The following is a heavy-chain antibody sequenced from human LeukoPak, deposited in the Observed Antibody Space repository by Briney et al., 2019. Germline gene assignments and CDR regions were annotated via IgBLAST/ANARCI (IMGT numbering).Heavy chain of an antibody. J-gene: IGHJ4*02. CDR1: GGSFSGYY. D-gene: IGHD3-22*01. V-gene: IGHV4-34*01. CDR2: INHSGST. CDR3: VTYYFDSSGPKNNY. Sequence: SETLSLTCAVYGGSFSGYYWSWIRQPPGKGLEWIGEINHSGSTNYNPSLKSRVAISVDTSKKQFSLKLSSVTAADTAVYYCVTYYFDSSGPKNNYWGQGTLVTVSS.